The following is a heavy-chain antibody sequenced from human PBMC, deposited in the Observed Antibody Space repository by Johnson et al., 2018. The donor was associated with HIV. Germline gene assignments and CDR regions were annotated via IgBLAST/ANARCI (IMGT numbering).Heavy chain of an antibody. CDR2: IRSKAYGGTT. V-gene: IGHV3-49*04. J-gene: IGHJ3*02. CDR3: TRDGFIAARRSGDAFDI. CDR1: GFTFSSYG. Sequence: VQLLESGGVVVQPGGSLRLSCAASGFTFSSYGMHWVRQAPWKGLEWVGFIRSKAYGGTTEYAASVKGRFTISRDDSKSIAYLQMNSLKTEDTAVYYCTRDGFIAARRSGDAFDIWGQGTMVTVSS. D-gene: IGHD6-6*01.